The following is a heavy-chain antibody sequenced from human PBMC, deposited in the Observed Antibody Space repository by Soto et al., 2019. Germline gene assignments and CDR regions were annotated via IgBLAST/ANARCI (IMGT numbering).Heavy chain of an antibody. CDR2: IYYSGST. D-gene: IGHD3-16*01. Sequence: PSETLSLTCTVSGGSIRSGSHYWSWIRQHPGKGLEWIGYIYYSGSTYYNPSLKSRITISISTSKNQFSLKLTSVTAADTAVYYCAREGGDGIDYWGQGTLVPVSS. J-gene: IGHJ4*02. V-gene: IGHV4-31*03. CDR3: AREGGDGIDY. CDR1: GGSIRSGSHY.